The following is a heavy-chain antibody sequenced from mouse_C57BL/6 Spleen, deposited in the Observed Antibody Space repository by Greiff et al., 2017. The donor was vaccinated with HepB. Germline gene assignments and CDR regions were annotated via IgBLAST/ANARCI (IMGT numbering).Heavy chain of an antibody. D-gene: IGHD2-1*01. V-gene: IGHV5-17*01. J-gene: IGHJ4*01. Sequence: EVQLKESGGGLVKPGGSLKLSCAASGFTFSDYGMHWVRQAPEKGLEWVAYISSGSSTIYYADTVKGRFTISRDNAKNTLFLQMTSLRSEDTAMYYCARDGNYAMDYWGQGTSVTVSS. CDR2: ISSGSSTI. CDR1: GFTFSDYG. CDR3: ARDGNYAMDY.